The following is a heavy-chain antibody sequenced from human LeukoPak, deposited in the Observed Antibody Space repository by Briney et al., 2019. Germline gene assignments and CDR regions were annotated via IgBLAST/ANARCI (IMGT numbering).Heavy chain of an antibody. Sequence: PGGSLRLSCAASGFTFSSYAMHWVRQAPGKGLEWVAVISYDGSNKYYADSVKGRFTISRDNSKNTLYLQMNSLRAEDTAVYYCARVNCSGGSCYLHDAFDIWGQGTMVTVSS. CDR1: GFTFSSYA. V-gene: IGHV3-30*04. CDR3: ARVNCSGGSCYLHDAFDI. CDR2: ISYDGSNK. D-gene: IGHD2-15*01. J-gene: IGHJ3*02.